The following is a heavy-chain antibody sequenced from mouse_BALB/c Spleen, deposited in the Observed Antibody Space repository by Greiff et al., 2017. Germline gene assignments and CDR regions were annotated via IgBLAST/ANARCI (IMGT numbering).Heavy chain of an antibody. CDR3: ARGLRYYFDY. Sequence: VQLKQSGPELEKPGASVKISCKASGYSFTGYNMNWVKQSNGKSLEWIGNIDPYSGGTSYNQKFKGKATLTVDKSSSTAYMQLKSLTSEDSAVYYCARGLRYYFDYWGQGTTLTVSS. CDR2: IDPYSGGT. J-gene: IGHJ2*01. V-gene: IGHV1-39*01. D-gene: IGHD1-1*01. CDR1: GYSFTGYN.